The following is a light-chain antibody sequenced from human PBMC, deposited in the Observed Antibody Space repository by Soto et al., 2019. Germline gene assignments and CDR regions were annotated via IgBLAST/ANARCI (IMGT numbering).Light chain of an antibody. V-gene: IGKV3-11*01. J-gene: IGKJ2*01. CDR2: DAS. CDR3: QQRSNWWT. CDR1: QSVSSY. Sequence: EIVLTQSPATLSLSPGERATLSCRASQSVSSYLAWYQQKPGQAPRLLIYDASNRATGIPARFSGGGSGTDFTLTISSLEPEDFAVYYCQQRSNWWTFGQGTKLEIK.